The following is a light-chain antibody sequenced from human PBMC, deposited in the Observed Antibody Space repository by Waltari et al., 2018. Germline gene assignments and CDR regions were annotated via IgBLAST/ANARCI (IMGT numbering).Light chain of an antibody. V-gene: IGKV3-20*01. CDR3: QQYGNSPVT. CDR1: QSLSY. J-gene: IGKJ4*01. CDR2: DAS. Sequence: ESVLTQSPGPLSLSPGERATLSCRASQSLSYLAWYQHNPGQAPRLRIYDASRRTTGVPDRVSGSGSGTDFTLTISRLEPEDSAVYYCQQYGNSPVTVGGGTRVEIK.